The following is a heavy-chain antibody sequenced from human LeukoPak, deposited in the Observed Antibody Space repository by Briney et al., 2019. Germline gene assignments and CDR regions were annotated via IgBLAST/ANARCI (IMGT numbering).Heavy chain of an antibody. J-gene: IGHJ4*02. V-gene: IGHV3-21*01. D-gene: IGHD3-22*01. Sequence: PGGSPRLSCAASGFTFSSYSMNWVRQAPGKGLEWVSSISSSSIYIYYADSVKGRFTISRDNPKNSLYLQMNSLRAEDTAVYYCASDSSGFYWGQETLVTVSS. CDR2: ISSSSIYI. CDR1: GFTFSSYS. CDR3: ASDSSGFY.